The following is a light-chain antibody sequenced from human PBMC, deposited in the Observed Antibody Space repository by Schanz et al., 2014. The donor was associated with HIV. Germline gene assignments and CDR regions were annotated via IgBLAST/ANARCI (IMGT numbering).Light chain of an antibody. CDR1: QSVLYSSNNKNY. V-gene: IGKV4-1*01. CDR2: WAS. J-gene: IGKJ1*01. CDR3: QQYYSART. Sequence: DIVMTQSPDSLAVSLGERATINCKSSQSVLYSSNNKNYLARTPQKPGQPPKLLIYWASTRESGVPDRFSGSGSGTDFTLTISSLQAEDVAVYYCQQYYSARTFGQGTKVEIK.